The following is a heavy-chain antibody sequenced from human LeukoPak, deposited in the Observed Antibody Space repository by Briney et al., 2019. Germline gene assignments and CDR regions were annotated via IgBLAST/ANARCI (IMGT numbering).Heavy chain of an antibody. CDR2: IYPGDSDT. CDR1: GYSFTSYW. CDR3: ARGELEAAGYFQH. D-gene: IGHD6-13*01. Sequence: GESLKISCKGSGYSFTSYWIGWVRQMPGKGLEWMGIIYPGDSDTSSSPSFKGQVPISADKSISTAYLQWSSLKASDTAMYYCARGELEAAGYFQHWGKGTLVTVSS. J-gene: IGHJ1*01. V-gene: IGHV5-51*01.